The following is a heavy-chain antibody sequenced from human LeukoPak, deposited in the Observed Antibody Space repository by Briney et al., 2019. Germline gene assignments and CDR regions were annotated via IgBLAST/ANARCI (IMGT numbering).Heavy chain of an antibody. CDR1: GFTFDDYA. J-gene: IGHJ4*02. Sequence: GGSLRLSCAASGFTFDDYAMHWVQQAPGKGLEWVSGISWNSGSIGYADSVKGRFTISRDNAKNSLYLQMNSLRAEDTALYYCAAIDYWGQGTLVTVSS. CDR3: AAIDY. CDR2: ISWNSGSI. V-gene: IGHV3-9*01.